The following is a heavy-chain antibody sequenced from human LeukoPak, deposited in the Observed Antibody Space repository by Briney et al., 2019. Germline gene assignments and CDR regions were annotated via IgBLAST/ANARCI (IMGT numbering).Heavy chain of an antibody. D-gene: IGHD2-21*02. CDR1: GFTFSNFA. J-gene: IGHJ4*02. Sequence: GGSLRLSCAASGFTFSNFAMCWVRQAPGKGLEWVAVISYDGSNRLYADSVKGRFTISRDKSKSTVYLQMNSLRPEDTAVDYCAERGDSLKSIDYWGQGTLVTVSS. CDR2: ISYDGSNR. CDR3: AERGDSLKSIDY. V-gene: IGHV3-30*18.